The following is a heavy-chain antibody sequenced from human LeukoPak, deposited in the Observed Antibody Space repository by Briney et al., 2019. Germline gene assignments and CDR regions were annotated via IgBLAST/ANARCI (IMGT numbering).Heavy chain of an antibody. D-gene: IGHD6-19*01. J-gene: IGHJ4*02. V-gene: IGHV3-9*01. CDR2: ITWNGGSI. CDR1: GFSFEVYA. CDR3: ANGRAVDGPFDY. Sequence: GGSLRLSCAASGFSFEVYAMHWGRQAPRKGLEWVSGITWNGGSITYADSVKGRFTISRDNAKTTRSLQMNRLRPQATLLYCSANGRAVDGPFDYWGQGIMVTVS.